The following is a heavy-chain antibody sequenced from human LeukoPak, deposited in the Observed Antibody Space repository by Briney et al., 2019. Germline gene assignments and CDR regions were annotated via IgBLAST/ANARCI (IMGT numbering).Heavy chain of an antibody. V-gene: IGHV4-59*08. Sequence: SETLSLTCTVSGGSISSYYWSWIRQPPGKGLEWIGYIYYSGSTNYNPSLKSRVTISVDTSKNQFSLKLSSVTAADTAVYYCARHYNSDWDHFDYWGQGALVTVSS. CDR1: GGSISSYY. CDR3: ARHYNSDWDHFDY. D-gene: IGHD6-19*01. CDR2: IYYSGST. J-gene: IGHJ4*02.